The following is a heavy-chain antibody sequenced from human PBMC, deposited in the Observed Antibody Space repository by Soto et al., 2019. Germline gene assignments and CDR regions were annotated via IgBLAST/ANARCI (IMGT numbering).Heavy chain of an antibody. J-gene: IGHJ4*02. D-gene: IGHD3-9*01. CDR3: ARGMDRRYFDWLRHVPFAY. CDR1: GGSFSGYY. Sequence: PSETLSLTCAVYGGSFSGYYWSWIRQPPGKGLEWIGEINHSGSTNYNPSLKSRVTISVDTSKSQFSLKLSSVTAADTAVYYCARGMDRRYFDWLRHVPFAYWGQGTLVTVSS. CDR2: INHSGST. V-gene: IGHV4-34*01.